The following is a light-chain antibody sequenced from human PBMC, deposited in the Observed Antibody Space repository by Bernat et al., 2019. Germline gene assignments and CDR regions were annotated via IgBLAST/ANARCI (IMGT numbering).Light chain of an antibody. J-gene: IGLJ3*02. CDR2: DDY. Sequence: SYVLTQPPSVSVAPGKTARISCGGDNIGSKSVHWYQQKPGQAPVLVVFDDYDRPSGIPERFSGSNSGNSATLTISSVEAGDEADYYCRLWDSNSDHDWVFGGVTKLTVL. CDR3: RLWDSNSDHDWV. V-gene: IGLV3-21*03. CDR1: NIGSKS.